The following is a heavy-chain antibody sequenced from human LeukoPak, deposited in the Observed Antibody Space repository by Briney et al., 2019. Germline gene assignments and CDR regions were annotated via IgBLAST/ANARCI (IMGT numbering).Heavy chain of an antibody. J-gene: IGHJ4*02. Sequence: GGSLRLSCAASGFIFRGYAMNWVRQAPGKGLEWVSTVSGSGSATYYADSVKGRFTISRDNSKNTLYLHMNSLRAEDTAIYFCAKDQNGYNKPADYWGQGTLVTVSS. CDR2: VSGSGSAT. D-gene: IGHD3-10*01. CDR1: GFIFRGYA. V-gene: IGHV3-23*01. CDR3: AKDQNGYNKPADY.